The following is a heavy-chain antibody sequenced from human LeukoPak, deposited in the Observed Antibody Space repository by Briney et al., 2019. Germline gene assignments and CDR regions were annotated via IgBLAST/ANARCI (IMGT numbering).Heavy chain of an antibody. CDR2: ISSSSSYI. Sequence: GGSLRLSCAASGFTFSSYSMNWVRQAPGKGLEWVSSISSSSSYIYYADSVKGRFTISRDNAKNSLYLQMNSLRAEDTAVYYCARAPSARYCSSTSCPPHYYMDVWGKGTTVTVSS. V-gene: IGHV3-21*01. CDR1: GFTFSSYS. D-gene: IGHD2-2*01. CDR3: ARAPSARYCSSTSCPPHYYMDV. J-gene: IGHJ6*03.